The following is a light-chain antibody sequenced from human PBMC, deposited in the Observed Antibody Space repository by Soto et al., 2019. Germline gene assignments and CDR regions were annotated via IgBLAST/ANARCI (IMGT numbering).Light chain of an antibody. CDR2: GAS. J-gene: IGKJ1*01. V-gene: IGKV3-20*01. CDR1: QSVSSSY. Sequence: DSVLTQSPGSLALCPVETATSPCRVRQSVSSSYLSWYQQKPGQAPRLLIYGASSRAIGIPDRFSGSGSGTDFTLCIRSLEPEPFSVYFCHQYGRSRETFGQGTKVDIK. CDR3: HQYGRSRET.